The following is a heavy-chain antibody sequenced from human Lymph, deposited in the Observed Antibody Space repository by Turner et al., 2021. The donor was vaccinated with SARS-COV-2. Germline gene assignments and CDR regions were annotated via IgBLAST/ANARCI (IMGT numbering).Heavy chain of an antibody. J-gene: IGHJ6*02. Sequence: QVQLVESGGGVVQPGRSLRLSCAASGFTFISAGMHWVRQAPGKGLEWVAVISYDGGHKSYADSVKGRFTISRDNSKNTLYLQMISLRAEDTAVYYCAWALYYYYGMDVWGQGTTVTVSS. CDR3: AWALYYYYGMDV. CDR1: GFTFISAG. V-gene: IGHV3-30*03. CDR2: ISYDGGHK.